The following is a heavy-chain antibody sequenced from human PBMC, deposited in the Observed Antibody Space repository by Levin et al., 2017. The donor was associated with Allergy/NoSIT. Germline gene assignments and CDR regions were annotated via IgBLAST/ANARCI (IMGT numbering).Heavy chain of an antibody. CDR3: ATLIPTAIAGMGVFGS. J-gene: IGHJ4*02. CDR1: GYSFTNSW. Sequence: GESLKISCQDSGYSFTNSWIGWVRQMPGKGLEWMGIVYPGASDIRYSPSFQGQVTISADNSINTAYLQWSSLRASDTGMYYCATLIPTAIAGMGVFGSWGQGTLVAVSS. CDR2: VYPGASDI. V-gene: IGHV5-51*01. D-gene: IGHD6-19*01.